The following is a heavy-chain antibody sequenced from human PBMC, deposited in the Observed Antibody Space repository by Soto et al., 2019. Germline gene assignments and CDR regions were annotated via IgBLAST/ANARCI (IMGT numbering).Heavy chain of an antibody. Sequence: PSETLSLTCTVSGGSISSGDYYWSWIRQPPGKGLEWIGYIYYSGSTYYNPSLKSRVTISVDTSKNQFSLKLSSVTAADTAVYYCAREAIFGVVRRFDYWGQGTLVTVSS. J-gene: IGHJ4*02. CDR2: IYYSGST. CDR3: AREAIFGVVRRFDY. CDR1: GGSISSGDYY. V-gene: IGHV4-30-4*01. D-gene: IGHD3-3*01.